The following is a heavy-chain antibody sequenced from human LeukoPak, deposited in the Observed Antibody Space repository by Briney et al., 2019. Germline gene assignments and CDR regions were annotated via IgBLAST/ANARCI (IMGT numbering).Heavy chain of an antibody. J-gene: IGHJ3*02. Sequence: GGSLRLSCAASGFTFSSYWMNWVRQAPGKGLEWVANIRQDGSEKYYVDSVKGRFTISRDNAKNSLYLQMNSLRAEDTAVYYCAAPVGYYYDSSGYFYDAFDIWGQGTMVTVSS. D-gene: IGHD3-22*01. V-gene: IGHV3-7*01. CDR3: AAPVGYYYDSSGYFYDAFDI. CDR1: GFTFSSYW. CDR2: IRQDGSEK.